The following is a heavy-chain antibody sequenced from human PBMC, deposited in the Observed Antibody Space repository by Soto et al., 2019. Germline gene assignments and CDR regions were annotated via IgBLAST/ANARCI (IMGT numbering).Heavy chain of an antibody. D-gene: IGHD2-15*01. J-gene: IGHJ6*02. CDR2: IYPGDSDT. CDR1: GYSFTSYW. Sequence: GESLKISCKGSGYSFTSYWIGWVRQMPGKGLEWMGIIYPGDSDTRYSPSFQGQVTISADKSISTAYLQWSSLKASDTAMYYCARLSYCSGGSCYSVKYYYGMDVWGQGTTVTVSS. V-gene: IGHV5-51*01. CDR3: ARLSYCSGGSCYSVKYYYGMDV.